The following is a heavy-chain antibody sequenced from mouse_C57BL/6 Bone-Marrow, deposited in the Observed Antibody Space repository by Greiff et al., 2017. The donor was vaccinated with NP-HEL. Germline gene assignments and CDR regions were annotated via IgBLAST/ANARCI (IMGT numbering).Heavy chain of an antibody. J-gene: IGHJ1*03. CDR2: ISPNNGGT. D-gene: IGHD1-1*01. CDR1: GYTFTDYY. CDR3: ERGPPYGSSLDV. Sequence: EVQLQQSGPELVKPGASVKISCKASGYTFTDYYMNWVKQSHGKSLEWIGDISPNNGGTSYNPMFTGMATLTVDKSSSTAYMELRSLTSEESAVYYCERGPPYGSSLDVWGTGTTVTVSS. V-gene: IGHV1-26*01.